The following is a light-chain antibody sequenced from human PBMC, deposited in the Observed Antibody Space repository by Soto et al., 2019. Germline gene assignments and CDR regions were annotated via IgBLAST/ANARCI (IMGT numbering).Light chain of an antibody. Sequence: EILLRRSQGPLFLSPGERAPPSSRAVRGVGRSNLAWYRQKPGQAPRLLIYGESGRATGIPDRFSGSGSGTDFTLTISTLEPEDFAVYYCQQYGSSPMYTFGQGTKLEIK. V-gene: IGKV3-20*01. CDR3: QQYGSSPMYT. CDR2: GES. J-gene: IGKJ2*01. CDR1: RGVGRSN.